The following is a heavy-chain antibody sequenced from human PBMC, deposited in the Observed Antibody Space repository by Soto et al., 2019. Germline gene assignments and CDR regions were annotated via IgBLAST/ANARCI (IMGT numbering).Heavy chain of an antibody. D-gene: IGHD2-8*01. Sequence: QVQLQESGPGLVKPSETLSLTCIVSGGSISSHHWSWIRQSPGKGLEWIGHVCYSGSSTYNPSLKSRVTISIDTSKNQFSLNLRSVSAADTAVYYCTRLFGIDSPMYFFDQWGQGTLVTVSS. CDR2: VCYSGSS. CDR1: GGSISSHH. J-gene: IGHJ4*02. V-gene: IGHV4-59*08. CDR3: TRLFGIDSPMYFFDQ.